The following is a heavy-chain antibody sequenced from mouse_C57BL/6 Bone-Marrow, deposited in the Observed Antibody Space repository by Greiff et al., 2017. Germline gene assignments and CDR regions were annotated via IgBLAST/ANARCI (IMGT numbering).Heavy chain of an antibody. V-gene: IGHV5-12*01. D-gene: IGHD2-3*01. CDR1: GFTFSDYY. J-gene: IGHJ3*01. CDR3: ASLDGPTGAY. CDR2: ISNGGGST. Sequence: EVQLVESGGGLVQPGGSLKLSCAASGFTFSDYYMYWVRQTPEKRLEWVAYISNGGGSTYYPDTVKGRFTISRDNAKNTLYLQMSRLKSEDTAMYYCASLDGPTGAYWGQGTLVTVSA.